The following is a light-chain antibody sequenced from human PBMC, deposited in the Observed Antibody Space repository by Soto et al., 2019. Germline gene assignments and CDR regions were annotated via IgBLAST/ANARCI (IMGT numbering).Light chain of an antibody. CDR3: QQYNNWPPYN. CDR2: GSS. Sequence: EIVMTQSPATLSVSPGERATLSCRASQSVGSNLAWYQQKPGQAPRLLIYGSSTTATGIPARFSGSGSGTEFTLTISSLQSEDFAVYYCQQYNNWPPYNFGQGTNLEI. V-gene: IGKV3-15*01. CDR1: QSVGSN. J-gene: IGKJ2*01.